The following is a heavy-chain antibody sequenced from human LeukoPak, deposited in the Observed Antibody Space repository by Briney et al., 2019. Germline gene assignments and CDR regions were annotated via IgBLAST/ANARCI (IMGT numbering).Heavy chain of an antibody. CDR2: INYSRST. V-gene: IGHV4-34*01. J-gene: IGHJ6*03. CDR1: GGSFSGYY. Sequence: SETLSLTCAVYGGSFSGYYWSWIRQPPGKGLEWIGEINYSRSTNYNPSLKSRVTISVDTSKNQFSLKLSSVTAADTAVYYCAREKAYYYYMDVWGKGTTVTISS. CDR3: AREKAYYYYMDV.